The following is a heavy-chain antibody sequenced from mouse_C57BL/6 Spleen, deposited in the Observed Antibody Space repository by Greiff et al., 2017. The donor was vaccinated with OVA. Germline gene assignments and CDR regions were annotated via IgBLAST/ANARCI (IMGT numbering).Heavy chain of an antibody. J-gene: IGHJ1*03. CDR1: TSYW. Sequence: VQLQQPGAELVKPGASVKMSFTSYWITWVKQRPGQGLEWIGDIYPGSGSTNYNEKFKSKATLTVDTSSSTAYMQLSSLTSEDSAVYYCARVGGLRYFDVWGTGTTVTVSS. V-gene: IGHV1-55*01. CDR3: ARVGGLRYFDV. CDR2: IYPGSGST. D-gene: IGHD3-3*01.